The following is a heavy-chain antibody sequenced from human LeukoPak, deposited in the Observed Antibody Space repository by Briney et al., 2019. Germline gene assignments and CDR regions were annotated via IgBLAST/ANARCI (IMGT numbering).Heavy chain of an antibody. CDR2: ISYDGSNK. J-gene: IGHJ4*02. Sequence: QPGRSLRLSCAASGFTFSSYGMHWVRQAPGKGLEWVAVISYDGSNKYYADSVKGRFTISRDNSKNTLYLQMNSLRAEDTAVYYCARDAGKIFDYWGQGTLVTVSS. CDR3: ARDAGKIFDY. CDR1: GFTFSSYG. V-gene: IGHV3-30*19.